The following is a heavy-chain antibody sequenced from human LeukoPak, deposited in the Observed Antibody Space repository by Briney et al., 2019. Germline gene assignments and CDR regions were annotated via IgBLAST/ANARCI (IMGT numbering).Heavy chain of an antibody. CDR3: ARDFPNSDYYYGMDV. D-gene: IGHD4-23*01. CDR2: IKQDGSEK. CDR1: GFTFSSYW. J-gene: IGHJ6*02. Sequence: GGSLRLSCAASGFTFSSYWMSWVRQAPGKGLEWVANIKQDGSEKYYVDSVKGRFTISRDNAKNSLYLQMNSLRAEDTAVYYCARDFPNSDYYYGMDVWGQGTTVTVSS. V-gene: IGHV3-7*01.